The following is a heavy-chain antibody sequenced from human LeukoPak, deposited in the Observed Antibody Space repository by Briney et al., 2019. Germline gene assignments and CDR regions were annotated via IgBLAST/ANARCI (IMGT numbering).Heavy chain of an antibody. V-gene: IGHV3-74*01. D-gene: IGHD2-15*01. CDR1: GFTFKLYW. J-gene: IGHJ5*02. Sequence: GGSLRLSCAASGFTFKLYWMHWVRQVPGKRPVWVSRINDDGSDTVYGDSVRGRFTISRDDAKNTVYLQMNNLRAEDTAVYHCVRGGPSTWSWGQGTLVTVSS. CDR2: INDDGSDT. CDR3: VRGGPSTWS.